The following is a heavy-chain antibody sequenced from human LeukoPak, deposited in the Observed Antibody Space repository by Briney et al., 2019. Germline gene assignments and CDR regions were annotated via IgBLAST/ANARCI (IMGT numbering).Heavy chain of an antibody. CDR2: IYYSGST. V-gene: IGHV4-39*07. J-gene: IGHJ4*02. Sequence: SETLSLTCTVSGGSISSSSYYWGWIRQPPGKGLEWIGSIYYSGSTYYNPSLKSRVTISVDTSKNQFSLKLSSVTAADTAVYYCARESIIVVVVAATPGAFDYWGQGTLVTVSS. CDR3: ARESIIVVVVAATPGAFDY. D-gene: IGHD2-15*01. CDR1: GGSISSSSYY.